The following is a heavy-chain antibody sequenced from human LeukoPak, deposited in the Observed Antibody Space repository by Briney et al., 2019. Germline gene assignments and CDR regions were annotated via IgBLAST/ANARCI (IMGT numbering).Heavy chain of an antibody. CDR1: GFTFSSYS. V-gene: IGHV3-21*01. CDR2: ISSSSSYI. CDR3: ARGGTGEVPFDY. Sequence: PGGSLRLSCAASGFTFSSYSMNWVRQAPGKGLEWVSSISSSSSYIYYADSVKGRFTISRDNAKNSLHLQMNSLRAEDTAVYYCARGGTGEVPFDYWGQGTLVTVSS. D-gene: IGHD7-27*01. J-gene: IGHJ4*02.